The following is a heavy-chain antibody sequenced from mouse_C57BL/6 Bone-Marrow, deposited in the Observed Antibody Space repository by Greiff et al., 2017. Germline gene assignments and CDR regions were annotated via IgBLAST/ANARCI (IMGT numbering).Heavy chain of an antibody. CDR3: ARYGYWIFYY. V-gene: IGHV1-63*01. CDR1: GYTFTNYW. J-gene: IGHJ2*01. CDR2: IYPGGGYT. D-gene: IGHD2-2*01. Sequence: VKLVESGAELVRPGTSVKMSCKASGYTFTNYWIGWAKQRPGHGLEWIGDIYPGGGYTNYNEKFKGKATLTADKSSSTAYMQFSSLTSEDSAIYYCARYGYWIFYYWGQGTTLTVSS.